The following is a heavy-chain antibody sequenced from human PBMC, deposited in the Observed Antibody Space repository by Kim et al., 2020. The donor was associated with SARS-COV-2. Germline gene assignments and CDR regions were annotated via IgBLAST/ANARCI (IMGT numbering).Heavy chain of an antibody. CDR3: ARDPSLTWSEIWGLLDY. Sequence: SVNGRFIISRDNFKNTLYLQMNDLRPEDTAVYYCARDPSLTWSEIWGLLDYWGQGTLVTVSS. J-gene: IGHJ4*02. D-gene: IGHD5-12*01. V-gene: IGHV3-30*01.